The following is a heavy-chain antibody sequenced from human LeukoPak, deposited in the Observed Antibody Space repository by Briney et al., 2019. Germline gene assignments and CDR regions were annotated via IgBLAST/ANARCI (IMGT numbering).Heavy chain of an antibody. CDR3: AKDGDELRFLEWLLLIYFDY. J-gene: IGHJ4*02. CDR2: ISGSGGST. Sequence: GGSLRLSCVASGFTFSTYGMSWVRQAPGKGLEWVSAISGSGGSTYYADSVKGRFTISRDNSKNTLYLQMNSLRAEDTAVYYCAKDGDELRFLEWLLLIYFDYWGQGTLVTVSS. D-gene: IGHD3-3*01. CDR1: GFTFSTYG. V-gene: IGHV3-23*01.